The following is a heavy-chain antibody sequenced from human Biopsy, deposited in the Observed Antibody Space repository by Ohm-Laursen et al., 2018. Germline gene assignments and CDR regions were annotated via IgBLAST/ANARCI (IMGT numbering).Heavy chain of an antibody. J-gene: IGHJ2*01. Sequence: SQTLSLTCAVHGGSLGLYNWDWIRLSPGKGLEWIGYISYNERTHYNPSLTSRLAISFDTSNNRISLQLRSVSVADTAVYYCVREPKTGTAEAWYFDLWGRGSPVTVPS. CDR3: VREPKTGTAEAWYFDL. CDR1: GGSLGLYN. D-gene: IGHD3-9*01. CDR2: ISYNERT. V-gene: IGHV4-34*09.